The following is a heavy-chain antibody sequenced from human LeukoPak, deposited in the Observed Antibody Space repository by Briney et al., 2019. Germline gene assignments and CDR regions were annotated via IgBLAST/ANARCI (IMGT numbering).Heavy chain of an antibody. Sequence: GGSLRLSCAASGFIFNTYGMHWVRQAPGKGLEWVAFIRNDGSDKYYAVSVKGRFTISRDNSKNTLYLQMNSLRVEDTALYHCAKDRAYGQFLWGNDYWGQGTLVTVSS. CDR3: AKDRAYGQFLWGNDY. CDR2: IRNDGSDK. V-gene: IGHV3-30*02. D-gene: IGHD2-21*01. CDR1: GFIFNTYG. J-gene: IGHJ4*02.